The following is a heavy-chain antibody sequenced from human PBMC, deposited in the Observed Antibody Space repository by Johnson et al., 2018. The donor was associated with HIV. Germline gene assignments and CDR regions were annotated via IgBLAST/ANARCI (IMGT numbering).Heavy chain of an antibody. CDR2: IRSKPNSYAT. J-gene: IGHJ3*02. D-gene: IGHD3-10*01. V-gene: IGHV3-73*02. Sequence: VQLVESGGGLVQPGGSLNLSCAASGFTFSGSAMHWVRQASGKGLEWVGRIRSKPNSYATAYAASVKGRFTISRDDSKNTTYLQMNSLKTEDTAVYYCAKANVSGSYWAFDIWGQGTMVTVSS. CDR3: AKANVSGSYWAFDI. CDR1: GFTFSGSA.